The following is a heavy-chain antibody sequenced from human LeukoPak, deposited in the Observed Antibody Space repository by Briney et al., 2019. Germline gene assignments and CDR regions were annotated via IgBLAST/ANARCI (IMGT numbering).Heavy chain of an antibody. J-gene: IGHJ4*02. CDR2: IHYDGSKQ. Sequence: AGGSLRLSCAASGFGFSGYGMYYVRQAPGKGLEWVSFIHYDGSKQSYADSVKGRFTISRDNSQSTLYLQMSSLRPEDTAVYYCAKGVWEASSSSWRFFWGQGTLVTVSS. V-gene: IGHV3-30*02. CDR3: AKGVWEASSSSWRFF. D-gene: IGHD6-6*01. CDR1: GFGFSGYG.